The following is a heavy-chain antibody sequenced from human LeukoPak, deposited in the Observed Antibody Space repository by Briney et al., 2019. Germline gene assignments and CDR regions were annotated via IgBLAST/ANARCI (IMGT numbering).Heavy chain of an antibody. CDR2: IYYSGST. Sequence: SETLSLTCTVSGGSISSSNYYWGWIRQPPGKRLEWIGSIYYSGSTYYTPSLKSRVTISVDTSKNQFSLNLNSVTAADMAVYHCARRAVAAGAFDIWGQGTMVTVSS. CDR1: GGSISSSNYY. CDR3: ARRAVAAGAFDI. J-gene: IGHJ3*02. D-gene: IGHD6-19*01. V-gene: IGHV4-39*01.